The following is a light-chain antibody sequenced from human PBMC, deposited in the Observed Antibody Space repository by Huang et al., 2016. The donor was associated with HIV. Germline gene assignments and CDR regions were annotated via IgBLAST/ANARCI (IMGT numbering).Light chain of an antibody. J-gene: IGKJ1*01. CDR3: LQHHAYPRT. Sequence: DIQMTQSPSAMSASVGDKVTITCRASQAISNYLVWFQQKPGRAPKRLIYAASSLQSGVPSRFSGSGYWTKFTLTIRSLQPEDFATYYCLQHHAYPRTFGPGTKVEVK. CDR1: QAISNY. CDR2: AAS. V-gene: IGKV1-17*03.